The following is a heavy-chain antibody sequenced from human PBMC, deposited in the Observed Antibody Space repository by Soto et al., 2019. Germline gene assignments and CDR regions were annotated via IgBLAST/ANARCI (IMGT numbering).Heavy chain of an antibody. J-gene: IGHJ4*02. CDR2: IKQDGSEK. CDR1: GVSFSSYR. CDR3: ARDGNYGGKPFDY. Sequence: GGSVRLSCAASGVSFSSYRMSWVRQAPGKGLEWVANIKQDGSEKYYVDSVKGRFTISRDNAKNSLYLQMNSLRAEDTAVYYCARDGNYGGKPFDYCGQGTLVTVSS. D-gene: IGHD4-17*01. V-gene: IGHV3-7*05.